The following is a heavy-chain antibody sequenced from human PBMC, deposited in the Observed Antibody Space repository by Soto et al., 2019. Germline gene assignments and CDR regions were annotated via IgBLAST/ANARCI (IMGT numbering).Heavy chain of an antibody. Sequence: QRLSCTASGFNFSNHSMSWVRQARGKGLEGGSVISGSGGTTYYAHSVKGRFTISRDNSKNTLYLQMNSLRAEDTAISYCAKALGIITFMYYFGSRGLGTLGTSPQ. D-gene: IGHD3-16*01. CDR2: ISGSGGTT. V-gene: IGHV3-23*01. J-gene: IGHJ4*02. CDR1: GFNFSNHS. CDR3: AKALGIITFMYYFGS.